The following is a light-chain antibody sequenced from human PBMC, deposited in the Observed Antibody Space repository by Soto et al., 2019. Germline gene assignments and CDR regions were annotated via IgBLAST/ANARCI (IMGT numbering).Light chain of an antibody. Sequence: AIQLTQSPSSLSASVGDRVTITCRASQDIRGALAWYQQNPGKAPKMLNYDVSTLESGVPLRFSGSGSGTDFTLTISSLQPVDFANYYCQQFNSYPITFGQGTRLEIK. V-gene: IGKV1-13*02. CDR1: QDIRGA. CDR3: QQFNSYPIT. J-gene: IGKJ5*01. CDR2: DVS.